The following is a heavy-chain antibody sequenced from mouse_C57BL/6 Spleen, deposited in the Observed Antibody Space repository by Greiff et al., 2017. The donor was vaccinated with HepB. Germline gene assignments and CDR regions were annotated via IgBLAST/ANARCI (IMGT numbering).Heavy chain of an antibody. D-gene: IGHD2-2*01. CDR3: TRGGTRVKGFDY. CDR1: GFTFSSYA. V-gene: IGHV5-9-1*02. CDR2: ISSGGDYI. J-gene: IGHJ2*01. Sequence: EVQGVESGEGLVKPGGSLKLSCAASGFTFSSYAMSWVRQTPEKRLEWVAYISSGGDYIYYADTVKGRFTISRDNARNTLYLQMSSLKSEDTAMYYCTRGGTRVKGFDYWGQGTTLTVSS.